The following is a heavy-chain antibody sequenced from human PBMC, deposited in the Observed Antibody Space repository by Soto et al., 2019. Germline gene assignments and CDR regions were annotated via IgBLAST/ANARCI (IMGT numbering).Heavy chain of an antibody. J-gene: IGHJ6*02. CDR3: ARVPMYSSSGYYYYYGMDV. CDR1: GYTFTGYY. V-gene: IGHV1-2*04. D-gene: IGHD6-6*01. Sequence: ASVKVSCKASGYTFTGYYMHWVRQAPGQGLEWMGWINPNSGGTNYAQKFQGWVTMTRDTSISTAYMELSRLRSDDTAVYYCARVPMYSSSGYYYYYGMDVWGQGTTVTVSS. CDR2: INPNSGGT.